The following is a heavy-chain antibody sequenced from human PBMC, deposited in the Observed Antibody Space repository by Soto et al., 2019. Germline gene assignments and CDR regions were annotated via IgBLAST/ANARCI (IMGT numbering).Heavy chain of an antibody. J-gene: IGHJ5*02. V-gene: IGHV1-24*01. CDR1: GYTLTELS. D-gene: IGHD3-10*01. CDR2: FDPEDGET. Sequence: ASVKVSCKVSGYTLTELSMHWVRQAPGKGLEWMGGFDPEDGETIYAQKFQGRVTMTEDTSTDTAYMELSSLRSEDTAVYYCATKYGSGSYYMGDNWFDPWGQGTLVTVSS. CDR3: ATKYGSGSYYMGDNWFDP.